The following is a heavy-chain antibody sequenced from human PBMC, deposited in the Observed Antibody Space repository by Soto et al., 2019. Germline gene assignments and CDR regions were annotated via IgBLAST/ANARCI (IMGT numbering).Heavy chain of an antibody. V-gene: IGHV3-23*01. CDR1: GLTFRNFA. D-gene: IGHD2-2*01. CDR3: AKCTGAGSYQHYGMDM. Sequence: EVQLLASGGGLAQPGGSLRLSCEVSGLTFRNFAMNWVRQAPGKGLEWVSMNTGNGGAFYSDSVKGRFTISRDNSKNTLHSQMDSLSAEYTAVYYCAKCTGAGSYQHYGMDMWAQGITVTVSS. J-gene: IGHJ6*02. CDR2: NTGNGGA.